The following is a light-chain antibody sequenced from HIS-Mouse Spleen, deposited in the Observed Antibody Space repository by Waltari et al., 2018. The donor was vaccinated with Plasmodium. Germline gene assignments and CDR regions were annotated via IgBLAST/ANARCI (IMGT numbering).Light chain of an antibody. CDR2: EGS. Sequence: QSALTQPAAVSGSPGQPHTTSLPGTSRDGGSYYLVSLYQQHPGQAPKLMIYEGSKRPSGVSNRFSGSKSGNTASLTISGLQAEDEADYYCCSYAGSSTWVFGGGTKLTVL. V-gene: IGLV2-23*01. CDR3: CSYAGSSTWV. J-gene: IGLJ3*02. CDR1: SRDGGSYYL.